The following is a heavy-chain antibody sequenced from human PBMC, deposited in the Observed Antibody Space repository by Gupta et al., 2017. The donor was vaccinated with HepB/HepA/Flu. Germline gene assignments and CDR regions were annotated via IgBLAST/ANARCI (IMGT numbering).Heavy chain of an antibody. CDR2: IIPIFGTA. Sequence: QVQLVQSGAEVKKPGSSVKVSCKASGGTFRSHAISWVRQAPGQGLEWIGGIIPIFGTANYAQKFQGSVTITADKSTSTAYMELSNLRSEDTAVYYCARLTNAFGIWGQGTMVTGAS. V-gene: IGHV1-69*06. CDR3: ARLTNAFGI. D-gene: IGHD1-1*01. J-gene: IGHJ3*02. CDR1: GGTFRSHA.